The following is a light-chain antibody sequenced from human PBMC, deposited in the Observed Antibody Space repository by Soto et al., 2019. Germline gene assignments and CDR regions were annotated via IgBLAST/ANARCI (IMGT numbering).Light chain of an antibody. CDR3: QQYNSFPYT. J-gene: IGKJ2*01. Sequence: DIQMIQSPSTLSASIGDRVTITCRASQSISNWLAWYQQKPGKAPKLLIFKASTLQSGVSSRFSGGGSGTEFTLTISSLQPDDFATYYCQQYNSFPYTFGQGTKLEIK. CDR1: QSISNW. V-gene: IGKV1-5*03. CDR2: KAS.